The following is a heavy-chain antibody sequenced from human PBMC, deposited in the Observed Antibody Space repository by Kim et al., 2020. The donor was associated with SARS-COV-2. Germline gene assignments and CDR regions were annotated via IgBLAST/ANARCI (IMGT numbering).Heavy chain of an antibody. V-gene: IGHV4-59*13. Sequence: SETLSLTCTVSGGSISSYYWSWIRQPPGKGLEWIGYIYYSGSTNYNPSLKSRVTISVDTSKNQFSLKLSSVTAADTAVYYCARDRGYSSGWDFDIWGQGT. J-gene: IGHJ3*02. CDR1: GGSISSYY. D-gene: IGHD6-19*01. CDR3: ARDRGYSSGWDFDI. CDR2: IYYSGST.